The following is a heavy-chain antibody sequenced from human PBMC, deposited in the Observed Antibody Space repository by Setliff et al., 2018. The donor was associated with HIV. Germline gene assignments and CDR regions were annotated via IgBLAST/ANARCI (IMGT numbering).Heavy chain of an antibody. Sequence: SETLSLTCTVSGGSISSSYWTWTRQPPGKGLEWIGEINHSGSTNYNPSLKSRVTISVDTSKNQFSLKVNSVTAADTAVYYCARGARLLAGYSDRWDYYYMAVWGKGTTVTVSS. CDR3: ARGARLLAGYSDRWDYYYMAV. CDR1: GGSISSSY. CDR2: INHSGST. J-gene: IGHJ6*03. V-gene: IGHV4-34*01. D-gene: IGHD6-13*01.